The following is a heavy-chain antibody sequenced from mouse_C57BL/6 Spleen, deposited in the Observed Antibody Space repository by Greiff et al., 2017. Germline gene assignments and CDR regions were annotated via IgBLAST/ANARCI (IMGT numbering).Heavy chain of an antibody. V-gene: IGHV1-55*01. D-gene: IGHD1-1*01. Sequence: VKLQQPGAELVKPGASVKMSCKASGYTFTSYWITWVKQRPGQGLEWIGDIYPGSGSTNYNEKFKSKATLTVDTSSSTAYMQLSSLTSEDSAVYYCARRMVYYGSSLDYWGQGTTLTVSA. CDR3: ARRMVYYGSSLDY. CDR2: IYPGSGST. CDR1: GYTFTSYW. J-gene: IGHJ2*01.